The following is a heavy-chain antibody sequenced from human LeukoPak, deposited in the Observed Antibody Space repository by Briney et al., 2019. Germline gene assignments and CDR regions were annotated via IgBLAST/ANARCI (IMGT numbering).Heavy chain of an antibody. CDR1: GGSISSYY. Sequence: SETLSLTCTVSGGSISSYYWRWIRQPPGNGLEWIGYIYYSGSTNYNPSLKSRVTISVDTSKNQFSLKLSSVTAADTAVYYCARTPTTVTYGWLAFDIWGPRTMVTVSS. V-gene: IGHV4-59*01. J-gene: IGHJ3*02. D-gene: IGHD4-11*01. CDR2: IYYSGST. CDR3: ARTPTTVTYGWLAFDI.